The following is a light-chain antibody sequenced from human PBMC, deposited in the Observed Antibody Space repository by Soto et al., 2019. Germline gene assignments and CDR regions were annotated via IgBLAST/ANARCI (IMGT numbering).Light chain of an antibody. J-gene: IGKJ5*01. V-gene: IGKV1-5*01. CDR2: DAS. CDR1: QNIDIW. CDR3: QQYNSYSPET. Sequence: DIQMTQSPSTLSASLGDRVTITCRASQNIDIWLSWYQQKPGKAPKLLIYDASSLESGVPSSFSGSGSGTEFTLTISSLQHDDFANYYCQQYNSYSPETFGQGTRLEIK.